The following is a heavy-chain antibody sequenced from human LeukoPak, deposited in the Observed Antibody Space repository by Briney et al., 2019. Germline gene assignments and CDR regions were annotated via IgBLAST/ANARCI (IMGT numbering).Heavy chain of an antibody. CDR3: ARVWVKYMEV. D-gene: IGHD1-26*01. J-gene: IGHJ6*03. CDR2: ISSSSSYI. Sequence: GGSLRLSCAASGFTFSSYSMNWVRQAPGKGLEWVSSISSSSSYIYYADSVKGRFTVSRDNAKNSLYLQMNSLRAEDTSVYYCARVWVKYMEVCGKGTSVTVSS. V-gene: IGHV3-21*01. CDR1: GFTFSSYS.